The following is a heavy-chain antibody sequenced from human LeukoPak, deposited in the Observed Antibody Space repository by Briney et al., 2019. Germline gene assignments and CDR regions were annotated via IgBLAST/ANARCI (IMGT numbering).Heavy chain of an antibody. V-gene: IGHV3-23*01. Sequence: PGGSLTLSCAASGLTLSSYVMNWVRQAPGKGLEWVSSISGTGGSTYYADSVEGRCTISRDNSKHTLYLHMNSPRAEDTAVYYCARRYYYDNSGYYYGTFDVWGQGTMVTVSS. CDR2: ISGTGGST. D-gene: IGHD3-22*01. J-gene: IGHJ3*01. CDR1: GLTLSSYV. CDR3: ARRYYYDNSGYYYGTFDV.